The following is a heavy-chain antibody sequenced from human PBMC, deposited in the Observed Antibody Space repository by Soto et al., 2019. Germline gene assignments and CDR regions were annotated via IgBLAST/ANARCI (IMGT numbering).Heavy chain of an antibody. J-gene: IGHJ6*02. D-gene: IGHD6-13*01. CDR3: ARGAAAGVDYGMDV. V-gene: IGHV4-4*07. CDR2: VYSSRNT. CDR1: GGSISTYY. Sequence: SEILSLACSVSGGSISTYYWSWIRQPAGKGVEWIGRVYSSRNTNYNPSLNSRVTMSVDTSKKQFSLKLSSVTAADTAVYYCARGAAAGVDYGMDVWGQGTTVTVSS.